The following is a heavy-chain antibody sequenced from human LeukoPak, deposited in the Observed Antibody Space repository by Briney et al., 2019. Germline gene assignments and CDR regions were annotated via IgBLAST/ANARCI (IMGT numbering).Heavy chain of an antibody. CDR2: ISGSGSST. J-gene: IGHJ4*02. CDR1: GFTFSSYA. D-gene: IGHD1-26*01. CDR3: AKGLQWELPFDY. V-gene: IGHV3-23*01. Sequence: PGGSLRLSCAASGFTFSSYAMSWVRQAPGKGLEWLSSISGSGSSTYYADSVKGRFTISRDNSKNTLYVQMNSLRAEDTAVYSCAKGLQWELPFDYWGQGTLVTVSS.